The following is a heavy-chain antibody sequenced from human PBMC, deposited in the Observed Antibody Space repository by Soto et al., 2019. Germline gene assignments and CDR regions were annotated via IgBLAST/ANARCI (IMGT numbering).Heavy chain of an antibody. V-gene: IGHV3-21*01. Sequence: EVQLVESGGGLVKPGGSLRLSCAASGFTFSSYSMNWVRQAPGKGLEWVSSISSSSSYIYYADSVKGRFTISRDNAKNSLYLRMNSVGAEDTAVYYCARGWYCSGGSCYSADYWGQGTLVTVSS. CDR2: ISSSSSYI. CDR3: ARGWYCSGGSCYSADY. CDR1: GFTFSSYS. J-gene: IGHJ4*02. D-gene: IGHD2-15*01.